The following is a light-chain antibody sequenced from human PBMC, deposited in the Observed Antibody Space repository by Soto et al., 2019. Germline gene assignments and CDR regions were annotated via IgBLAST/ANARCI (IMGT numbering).Light chain of an antibody. CDR1: QSVSSN. V-gene: IGKV3-15*01. Sequence: EIVMTQSPATLSVSPGERATLSCRASQSVSSNLAWYQQKPGQALRLLIYGASTRATGIPARFSGSGSGTEFTLTISSLQSEDFAVYYCQQYNNWPPMYTFGQGTKLEIK. CDR3: QQYNNWPPMYT. J-gene: IGKJ2*01. CDR2: GAS.